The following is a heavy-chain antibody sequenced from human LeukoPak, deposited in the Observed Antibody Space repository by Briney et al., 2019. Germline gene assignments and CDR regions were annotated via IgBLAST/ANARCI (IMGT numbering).Heavy chain of an antibody. Sequence: GGSLRLSCAASGLTFNVYAMSWVRQAPGKGLEWVSYISSSSSTIYYADSVKGRFTISRDNAKNSLYLQMNSLRAEDTAVYYCAREWFGELLGYWGQGTLVTVSS. CDR3: AREWFGELLGY. V-gene: IGHV3-48*01. CDR1: GLTFNVYA. CDR2: ISSSSSTI. J-gene: IGHJ4*02. D-gene: IGHD3-10*01.